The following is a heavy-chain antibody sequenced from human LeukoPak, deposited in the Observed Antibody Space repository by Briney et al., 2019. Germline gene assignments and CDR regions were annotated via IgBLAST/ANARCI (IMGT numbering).Heavy chain of an antibody. D-gene: IGHD3-10*01. CDR2: INHSGST. CDR3: ARGKNYYGSGSYYNKASYGMDV. CDR1: GGSFSGYY. V-gene: IGHV4-34*01. J-gene: IGHJ6*02. Sequence: PSETLSLTCAVYGGSFSGYYWSWIRQPPGKGLEWIGEINHSGSTNYNPSLKSRVTISVDTSKNQFSLKLSSVTAADTAVYYCARGKNYYGSGSYYNKASYGMDVWGQGTTVTVSS.